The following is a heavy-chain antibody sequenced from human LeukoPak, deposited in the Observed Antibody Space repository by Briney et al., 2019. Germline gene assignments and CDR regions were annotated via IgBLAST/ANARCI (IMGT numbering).Heavy chain of an antibody. V-gene: IGHV7-4-1*02. CDR2: INTNTGNP. J-gene: IGHJ4*02. CDR3: ARVKRFSLDY. Sequence: ASVKVSCKASGYTFTGYYMHWVRQAPGQGLEWMGWINTNTGNPTYAQGFTGRFVFSLDTSVSTAYLQISSLKAEDTAVYYCARVKRFSLDYWGQGTLVTVSS. CDR1: GYTFTGYY. D-gene: IGHD3-3*01.